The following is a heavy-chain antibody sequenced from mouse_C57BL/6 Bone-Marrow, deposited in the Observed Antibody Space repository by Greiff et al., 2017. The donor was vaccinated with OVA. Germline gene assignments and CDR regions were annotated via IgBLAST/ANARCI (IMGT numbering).Heavy chain of an antibody. J-gene: IGHJ4*01. V-gene: IGHV1-20*01. CDR2: INPYNGDT. CDR3: ARYYGSSHYAMDY. Sequence: EVQLQQSGPELVKPGDSVKISCKASGYSFTGYFMNWVMQSHGKSLEWIGRINPYNGDTFYNQKFKGKATLTVDKSSSTAHMELRSLTSEDSAVYYCARYYGSSHYAMDYWGQGTSVTVSS. D-gene: IGHD1-1*01. CDR1: GYSFTGYF.